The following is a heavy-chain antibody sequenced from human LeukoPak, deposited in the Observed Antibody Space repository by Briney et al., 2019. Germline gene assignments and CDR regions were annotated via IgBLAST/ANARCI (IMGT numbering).Heavy chain of an antibody. CDR3: ARERGYSSSRINWFDP. J-gene: IGHJ5*02. Sequence: WASVKVSCKASGYTFTGYYMHWVRQAPGQGLEWMGWINPNSGGTNYAQKFQGRVTMTRDTSISTAYMELSRLRSDDTAVYYCARERGYSSSRINWFDPWGQGTLVTVSS. V-gene: IGHV1-2*02. CDR1: GYTFTGYY. D-gene: IGHD6-13*01. CDR2: INPNSGGT.